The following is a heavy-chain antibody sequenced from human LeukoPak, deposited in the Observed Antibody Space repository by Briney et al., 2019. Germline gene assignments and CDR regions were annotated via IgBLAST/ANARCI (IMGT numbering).Heavy chain of an antibody. J-gene: IGHJ5*02. CDR1: EYTFTGYY. D-gene: IGHD5-18*01. CDR3: AREWVDTAMVTTLNWFDP. Sequence: GSVKVSCKASEYTFTGYYMHWVRQAPGQGLEWMGWINPNSGGTNYAQKFQGRVTMTRDTSISTAYMELSRLRSDDTAVYYCAREWVDTAMVTTLNWFDPWGQGTLVTVSS. CDR2: INPNSGGT. V-gene: IGHV1-2*02.